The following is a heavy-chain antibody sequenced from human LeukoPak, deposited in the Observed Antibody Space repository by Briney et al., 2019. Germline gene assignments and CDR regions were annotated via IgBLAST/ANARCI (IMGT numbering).Heavy chain of an antibody. Sequence: SETLSLTCTVSGYSISTGYYWDWIRQPPGKGLEWIGTFYHGGSTYYNPSLKSRVTISVDTSKNQFSLNLTSVTAADTAVYYCARLPRGYYYYYMDVWGKGTTVTISS. V-gene: IGHV4-38-2*02. J-gene: IGHJ6*03. CDR2: FYHGGST. CDR1: GYSISTGYY. CDR3: ARLPRGYYYYYMDV. D-gene: IGHD7-27*01.